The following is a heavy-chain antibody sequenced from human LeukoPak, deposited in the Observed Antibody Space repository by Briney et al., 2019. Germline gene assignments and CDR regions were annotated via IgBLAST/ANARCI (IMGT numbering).Heavy chain of an antibody. J-gene: IGHJ4*02. CDR1: GYTFTSYW. D-gene: IGHD3-10*01. Sequence: GXXXKISCKGSGYTFTSYWIGWVRQMPGKGLEWTGIIYPGDSYTRYSPSFQAHLTISADKSISTAYLQWSSLKASDTAMYYCARLKDYYSSERFDYWGQGTLVTVSS. CDR2: IYPGDSYT. CDR3: ARLKDYYSSERFDY. V-gene: IGHV5-51*01.